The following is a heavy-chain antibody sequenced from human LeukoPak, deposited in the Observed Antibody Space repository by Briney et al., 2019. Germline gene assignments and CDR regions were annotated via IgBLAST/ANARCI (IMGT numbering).Heavy chain of an antibody. CDR3: AREQWGSYRPWYFDY. CDR1: GYTFTGYY. Sequence: GASVKVSCKASGYTFTGYYMHWVRQAPGQGLEWMGWINPNSGGTNYAQKFQGWVTMTRDTSISTAYMELSRLRSDDTAVYYCAREQWGSYRPWYFDYWGQGTLVTVSS. V-gene: IGHV1-2*04. J-gene: IGHJ4*02. CDR2: INPNSGGT. D-gene: IGHD3-16*02.